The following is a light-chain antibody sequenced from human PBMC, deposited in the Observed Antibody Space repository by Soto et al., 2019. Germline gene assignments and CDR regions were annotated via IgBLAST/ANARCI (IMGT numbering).Light chain of an antibody. V-gene: IGLV2-11*01. CDR2: DVI. CDR3: SSYAGSHTYEV. Sequence: QAVLTQPRSVSGSLGQSVAISCTRTSSDVGAYDFVSWYQQNPGKAPRLIIFDVIKRPSGVPDRFSGSKSGNTASLTISGLQSEDEADYHCSSYAGSHTYEVFGGGTKVTVL. CDR1: SSDVGAYDF. J-gene: IGLJ3*02.